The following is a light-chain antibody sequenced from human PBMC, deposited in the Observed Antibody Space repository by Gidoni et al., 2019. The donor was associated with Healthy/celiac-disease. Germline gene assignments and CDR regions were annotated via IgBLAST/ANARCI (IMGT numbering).Light chain of an antibody. CDR3: CSYAGSSTFPWV. J-gene: IGLJ3*02. CDR1: SSDVGSYNL. CDR2: EVS. Sequence: QSALTQPDSVSGSPGQSITISCTGTSSDVGSYNLVSWYQQHPGKAPKLMIYEVSKRPSGVSNRFSGSKSGNTASLTISGLQAEDEADYYCCSYAGSSTFPWVFGGGTKLTV. V-gene: IGLV2-23*02.